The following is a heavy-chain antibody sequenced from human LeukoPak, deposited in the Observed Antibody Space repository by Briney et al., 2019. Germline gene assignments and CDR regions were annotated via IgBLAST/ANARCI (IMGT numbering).Heavy chain of an antibody. J-gene: IGHJ6*02. V-gene: IGHV4-34*01. Sequence: SETLSLTCAVYGGSFSGYYWSWIRQSPGKGLEWIGEINHSGSTKYNPFLKSRVSISVDTSKNQFSLKLRFVTAADTAVYYCARGLSSSSYYYYGMDVWGQGTTVTVSS. CDR3: ARGLSSSSYYYYGMDV. CDR2: INHSGST. CDR1: GGSFSGYY. D-gene: IGHD6-6*01.